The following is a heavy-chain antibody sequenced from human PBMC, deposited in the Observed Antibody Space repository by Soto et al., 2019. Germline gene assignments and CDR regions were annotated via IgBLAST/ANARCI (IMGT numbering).Heavy chain of an antibody. CDR3: VGTGTTDDF. CDR1: GASVNTGDYY. J-gene: IGHJ1*01. CDR2: IFYSGDT. D-gene: IGHD1-7*01. V-gene: IGHV4-30-4*01. Sequence: VQLQGSGPGLVKPSQTLSLTCTVSGASVNTGDYYWSYIRQSAGKGLEWLGYIFYSGDTYYNPSLKSRATISLNTSRNQISLTLTSVTDADTAVYFCVGTGTTDDFWGQGTLVTVSS.